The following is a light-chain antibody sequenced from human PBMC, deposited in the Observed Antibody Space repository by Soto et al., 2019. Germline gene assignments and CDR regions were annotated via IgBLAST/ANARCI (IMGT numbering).Light chain of an antibody. Sequence: QSALTQPASVSGSPGQSITISCTGTSSDVGAYNYVSWYQQHPGKAPELMIHEVSSRPSGVSNRFSGSKSGNTASLTISGLQAEDQARYYCSSYTTSNTLIFGGGTQLTVL. CDR3: SSYTTSNTLI. V-gene: IGLV2-14*01. CDR1: SSDVGAYNY. CDR2: EVS. J-gene: IGLJ2*01.